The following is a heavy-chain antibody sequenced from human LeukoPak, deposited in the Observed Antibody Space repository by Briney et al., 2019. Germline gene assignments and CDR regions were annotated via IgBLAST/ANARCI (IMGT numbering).Heavy chain of an antibody. CDR1: GGSISSGDYY. CDR2: MYYSGST. Sequence: SETLSLTCTVSGGSISSGDYYWSWVRQPPGKGLEWIAYMYYSGSTYYNPSLKSRVTMSADTSKNQLSLKMSSVTATDTAVYYCARPYYYDSRIDPWGQGILVTVSS. V-gene: IGHV4-30-4*01. D-gene: IGHD3-22*01. J-gene: IGHJ5*02. CDR3: ARPYYYDSRIDP.